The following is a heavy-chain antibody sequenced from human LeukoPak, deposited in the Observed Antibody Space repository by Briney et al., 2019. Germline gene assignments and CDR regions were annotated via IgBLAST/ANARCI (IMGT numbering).Heavy chain of an antibody. D-gene: IGHD2-2*01. CDR3: ARGRYCSSTSCSQEFYYYYMDV. CDR1: GCSISSYY. J-gene: IGHJ6*03. CDR2: IYYSGST. Sequence: SETLSLTCPVSGCSISSYYWRWLRQPPGKGREWIGYIYYSGSTNYNPSLKSRVTISVDPSKNQISLTLSSVTAADTAVYYCARGRYCSSTSCSQEFYYYYMDVRGKGTTVTVSS. V-gene: IGHV4-59*01.